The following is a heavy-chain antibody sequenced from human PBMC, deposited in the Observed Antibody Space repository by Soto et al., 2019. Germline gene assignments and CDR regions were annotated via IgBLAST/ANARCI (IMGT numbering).Heavy chain of an antibody. CDR1: GLTVSGKKY. D-gene: IGHD1-1*01. J-gene: IGHJ3*01. CDR2: LYDVDGS. CDR3: ASCNEREHAYDV. V-gene: IGHV3-66*02. Sequence: GGAQRLSCAAVGLTVSGKKYGAWVRQAPGKGLEWVSALYDVDGSFHADSGKGRFTNSSDSSKTGAYREVDALRPTDTAVYYCASCNEREHAYDVWGQGTTVTVSS.